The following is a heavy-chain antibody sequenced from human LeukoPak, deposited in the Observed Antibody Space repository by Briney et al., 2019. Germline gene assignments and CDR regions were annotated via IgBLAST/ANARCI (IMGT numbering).Heavy chain of an antibody. D-gene: IGHD1-14*01. CDR1: GYTFIDYY. Sequence: RASVKVSCKASGYTFIDYYIHWVRQAPGQGLEWMEWINSNSGGTNYAQKFQGRVTMTRDTSISTAYMELSRLRSDDTAVYYCVRQVSDYWGQGTLVTVSS. CDR3: VRQVSDY. CDR2: INSNSGGT. J-gene: IGHJ4*02. V-gene: IGHV1-2*02.